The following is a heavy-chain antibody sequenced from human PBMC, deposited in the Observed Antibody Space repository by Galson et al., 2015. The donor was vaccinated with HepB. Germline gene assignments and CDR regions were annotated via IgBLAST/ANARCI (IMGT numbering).Heavy chain of an antibody. Sequence: SVKVSCKASGYTFTSYGISWVRQAPGQGLEWMGRIIPILGIANYAQKFQGRVTITADKSTSTAYMELSSLRSEDTAVYYCATDTGPEGYWGQGTLVTVSS. CDR3: ATDTGPEGY. CDR2: IIPILGIA. J-gene: IGHJ1*01. CDR1: GYTFTSYG. D-gene: IGHD1-14*01. V-gene: IGHV1-69*04.